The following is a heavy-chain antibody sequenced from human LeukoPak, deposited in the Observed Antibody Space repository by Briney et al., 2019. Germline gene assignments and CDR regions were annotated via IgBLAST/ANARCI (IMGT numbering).Heavy chain of an antibody. CDR3: ARIPLNYYGSGSRMRGFDY. J-gene: IGHJ4*02. CDR1: GFTFSDYY. D-gene: IGHD3-10*01. V-gene: IGHV3-11*01. Sequence: PGGSLRLSCAASGFTFSDYYMSWIRQAPGKGLEWVSYISSSGSTIYYADSVKGRFAISRDNAKNSLYLQMNSLRAEDTAVYYCARIPLNYYGSGSRMRGFDYWGQGTLVTVSS. CDR2: ISSSGSTI.